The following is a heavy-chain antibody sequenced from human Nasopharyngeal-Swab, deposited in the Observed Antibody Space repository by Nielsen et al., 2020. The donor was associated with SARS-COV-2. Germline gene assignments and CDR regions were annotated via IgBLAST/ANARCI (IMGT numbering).Heavy chain of an antibody. J-gene: IGHJ4*02. Sequence: GESLKISCAASGFTFSSYGMHWVRPAPGKGLEWVAVISYDGSNKYYADSVKGRFTISRDNSKNTLYLQMNSLRAEDTAVYYCAKGLEMATADYWGQGTLVTVSS. CDR1: GFTFSSYG. CDR3: AKGLEMATADY. CDR2: ISYDGSNK. V-gene: IGHV3-30*18. D-gene: IGHD5-24*01.